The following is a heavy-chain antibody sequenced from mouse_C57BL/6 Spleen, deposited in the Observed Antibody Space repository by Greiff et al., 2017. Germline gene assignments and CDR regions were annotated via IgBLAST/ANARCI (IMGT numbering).Heavy chain of an antibody. CDR3: ARKGDYYGSSYWFAY. D-gene: IGHD1-1*01. V-gene: IGHV1-64*01. CDR2: IHPNSGST. J-gene: IGHJ3*01. CDR1: GYTFTSYW. Sequence: QVQLKQPGAELVKPGASVKLSCKASGYTFTSYWMHWVKQRPGQGLEWIGMIHPNSGSTNYNEKFKSKATLTVDKSSSTAYMQLSSLTSEDSAVYYCARKGDYYGSSYWFAYWGQGTLVTVSA.